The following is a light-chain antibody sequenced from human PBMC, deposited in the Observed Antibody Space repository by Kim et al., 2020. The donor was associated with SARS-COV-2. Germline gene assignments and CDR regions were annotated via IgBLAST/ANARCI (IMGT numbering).Light chain of an antibody. CDR1: QSVLFSSNNKNY. V-gene: IGKV4-1*01. CDR2: WAS. J-gene: IGKJ1*01. CDR3: QQYLTTPGT. Sequence: DIVMTQSPDSLAVSLGERATINCKSSQSVLFSSNNKNYLAWYQRKPGQPPKLLIYWASTRESGVPDRFSGSGSGTDFTLTISSLQAEDVTVYYCQQYLTTPGTFGQGTKVDIK.